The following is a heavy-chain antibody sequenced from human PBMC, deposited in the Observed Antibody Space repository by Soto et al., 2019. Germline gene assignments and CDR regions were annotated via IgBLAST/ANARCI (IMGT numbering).Heavy chain of an antibody. D-gene: IGHD3-3*01. J-gene: IGHJ6*03. V-gene: IGHV3-23*01. CDR3: ARGVWGGYYTVGQGHYLDV. CDR1: GFTFSSYA. CDR2: ISGSGGST. Sequence: GGSLRLSYAASGFTFSSYAMSWVRQAPGKGLEWVSAISGSGGSTSYADSVKGRFTISRDNSKNTLYLQMNSLRAEDTAVYYCARGVWGGYYTVGQGHYLDVWGKGTTVTVSS.